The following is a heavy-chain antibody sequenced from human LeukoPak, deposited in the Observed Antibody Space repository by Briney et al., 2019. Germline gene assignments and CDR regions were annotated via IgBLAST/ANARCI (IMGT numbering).Heavy chain of an antibody. V-gene: IGHV3-23*01. D-gene: IGHD3-22*01. J-gene: IGHJ4*01. CDR2: ISASGDYK. CDR3: ATDNYDNTGYYPHPYYFAY. Sequence: GGSLRLSCAASGFTFSSYAMSWVRQAPGKGLEWVSGISASGDYKYYADSAKGRFTISRDNSKNTLYLHMSSLRAEDTAVYYCATDNYDNTGYYPHPYYFAYWGHGTLVTDSS. CDR1: GFTFSSYA.